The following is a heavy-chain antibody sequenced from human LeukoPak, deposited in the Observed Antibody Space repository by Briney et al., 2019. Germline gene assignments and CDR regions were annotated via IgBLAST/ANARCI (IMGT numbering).Heavy chain of an antibody. CDR1: GFTFSHYW. Sequence: GGSLRLSCAASGFTFSHYWMSWVRQAPGKGLEWVANIKQDGGEKNFVDSVKGRFSISRDNAQASLYVQMDSLRPEDTAVHYCARDLRYSTFDYWGQGTLVTVSS. J-gene: IGHJ4*02. V-gene: IGHV3-7*01. CDR2: IKQDGGEK. D-gene: IGHD6-13*01. CDR3: ARDLRYSTFDY.